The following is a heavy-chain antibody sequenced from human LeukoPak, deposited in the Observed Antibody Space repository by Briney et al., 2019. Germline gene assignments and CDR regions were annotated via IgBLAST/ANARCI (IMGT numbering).Heavy chain of an antibody. CDR3: ARDRSNYDFWSGSPGYFDY. CDR1: GGSISSYY. V-gene: IGHV4-59*01. Sequence: PSETLSLTCTVSGGSISSYYWSWIRQPPGKGLEWIGYIYYSGSTNYNPSLKSRVTISVDTSKNQFSLKLSSVTAADTAVYYCARDRSNYDFWSGSPGYFDYWGQGTLVTVSS. CDR2: IYYSGST. D-gene: IGHD3-3*01. J-gene: IGHJ4*02.